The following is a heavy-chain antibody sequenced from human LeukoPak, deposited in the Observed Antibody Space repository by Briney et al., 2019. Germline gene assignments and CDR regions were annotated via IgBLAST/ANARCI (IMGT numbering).Heavy chain of an antibody. V-gene: IGHV3-9*01. D-gene: IGHD4-11*01. Sequence: GGSLRLSCAASGFTFDDYAMHWVRQAPGKGLEWVSGISWNSGSIGYADSVKGRFTISRDSSKNTLYLQMNSLRAEDTAVYYCARVKSKGVEGAFDIWGQGTMVTVSS. J-gene: IGHJ3*02. CDR2: ISWNSGSI. CDR3: ARVKSKGVEGAFDI. CDR1: GFTFDDYA.